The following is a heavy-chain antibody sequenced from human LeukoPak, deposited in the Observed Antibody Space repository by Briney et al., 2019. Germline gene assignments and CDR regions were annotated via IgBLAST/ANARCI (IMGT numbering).Heavy chain of an antibody. CDR2: ISGSGGST. D-gene: IGHD3-10*01. J-gene: IGHJ6*03. Sequence: GGSLRLSCAASGFPFSSYAMSWVRQAPGKGLEWVSAISGSGGSTYYADSVKGRFTISRDNSKNTLYLQMNSLRAEDTAVYYCAKESPLLWFGELSGYYYMDVWGKGTTVTVSS. V-gene: IGHV3-23*01. CDR3: AKESPLLWFGELSGYYYMDV. CDR1: GFPFSSYA.